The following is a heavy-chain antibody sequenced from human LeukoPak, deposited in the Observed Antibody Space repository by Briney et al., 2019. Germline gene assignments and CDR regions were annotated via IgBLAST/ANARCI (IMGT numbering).Heavy chain of an antibody. CDR1: GFTFSSHS. V-gene: IGHV3-48*02. CDR2: ISSSSSTI. CDR3: ARDQGGSSSTYYGMDV. Sequence: GGSLRLSCAASGFTFSSHSMNWVRQAPGKGLEWVSYISSSSSTIYYADSVKGRFTISRDNAKNSLYLQMNSLRDEDTAVYYCARDQGGSSSTYYGMDVWGQGTTVTVSS. D-gene: IGHD6-6*01. J-gene: IGHJ6*02.